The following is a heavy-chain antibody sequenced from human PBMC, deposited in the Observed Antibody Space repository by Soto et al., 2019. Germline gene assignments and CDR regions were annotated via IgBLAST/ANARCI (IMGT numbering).Heavy chain of an antibody. D-gene: IGHD6-13*01. CDR3: ARISRGYGAAGAPENYGMDV. CDR1: GFTFSSYD. V-gene: IGHV3-13*01. J-gene: IGHJ6*02. CDR2: IGTAGDT. Sequence: GGSLRLSCAASGFTFSSYDMHWVRQATGKGLEWVSAIGTAGDTYYPGSVKGRFTISRENAKNSLYLQMNSLRAGDTAVYYCARISRGYGAAGAPENYGMDVWGQGTTVTVSS.